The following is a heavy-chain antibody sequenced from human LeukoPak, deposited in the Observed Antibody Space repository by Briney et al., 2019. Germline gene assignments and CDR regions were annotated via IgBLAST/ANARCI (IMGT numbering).Heavy chain of an antibody. CDR2: IYPCDCNT. CDR1: GYSFTNYW. CDR3: ARLSSYGSEFDY. J-gene: IGHJ4*02. V-gene: IGHV5-51*01. D-gene: IGHD5-18*01. Sequence: GESLKISCKGSGYSFTNYWIGWVRQMPGKGLEGMGIIYPCDCNTRYSPSLQGQVTISADKSISTAYMQWSSLKASDTAMYYCARLSSYGSEFDYWGQGTLVTVSS.